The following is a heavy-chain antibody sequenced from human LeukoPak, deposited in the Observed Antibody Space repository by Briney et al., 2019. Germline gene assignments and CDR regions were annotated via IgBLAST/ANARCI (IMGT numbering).Heavy chain of an antibody. D-gene: IGHD2-2*02. J-gene: IGHJ4*02. Sequence: PSETLSLTCTVSGYSISSGYYWGWIRQPPGKGLEWIGSIYHSGSTYYSPSLKSRVTISVDTSKNQFSLKLSSVTAADTAVYYCARKYCSSASCYSFDYWGQGTLVTVSS. CDR1: GYSISSGYY. CDR3: ARKYCSSASCYSFDY. V-gene: IGHV4-38-2*02. CDR2: IYHSGST.